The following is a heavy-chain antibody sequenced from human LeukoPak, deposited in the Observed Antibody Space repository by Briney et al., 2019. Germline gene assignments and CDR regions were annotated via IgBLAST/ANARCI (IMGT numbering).Heavy chain of an antibody. CDR2: IRYDGSNK. D-gene: IGHD3-3*01. V-gene: IGHV3-30*02. CDR3: AKDSADFWSGYPPSTYFDY. CDR1: GFTFSSYG. Sequence: GGSLRLSCAASGFTFSSYGMHWVRQAPGKGLEWVAFIRYDGSNKYYADSVKGRFTISRDNSKNTLYLQMNSLRAEDTAVYYCAKDSADFWSGYPPSTYFDYWGRGTLVTVSS. J-gene: IGHJ4*02.